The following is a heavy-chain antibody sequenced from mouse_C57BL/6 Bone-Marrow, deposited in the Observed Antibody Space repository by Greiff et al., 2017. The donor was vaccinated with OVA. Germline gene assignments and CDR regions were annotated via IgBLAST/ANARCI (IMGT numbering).Heavy chain of an antibody. Sequence: EVKLMESGGGLVQPGGSLKLSCAASGFTFSDYYMYWVRQTPEKRLEWVAYISNGGGSTYYPDTVKGRFTFARDNAKNTLYLQMSRLKSEDTAMYYCARFDGYYWYFDVWGTGTTVTVSS. CDR2: ISNGGGST. CDR1: GFTFSDYY. J-gene: IGHJ1*03. D-gene: IGHD2-3*01. CDR3: ARFDGYYWYFDV. V-gene: IGHV5-12*01.